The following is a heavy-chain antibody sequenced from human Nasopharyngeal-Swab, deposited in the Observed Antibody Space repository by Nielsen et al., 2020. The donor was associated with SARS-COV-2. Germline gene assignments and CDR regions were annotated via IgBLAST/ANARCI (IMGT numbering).Heavy chain of an antibody. Sequence: GGSLRLSCAASGFSFSNYGMSWVRQASGKGLEWVGRIGDKEHNYATTYGASVQGRFTISRDDSKNTAFLQMDGLKTEDTALYYCTTDFYFDYWGQGALVTVSS. CDR2: IGDKEHNYAT. CDR3: TTDFYFDY. CDR1: GFSFSNYG. J-gene: IGHJ4*02. V-gene: IGHV3-73*01.